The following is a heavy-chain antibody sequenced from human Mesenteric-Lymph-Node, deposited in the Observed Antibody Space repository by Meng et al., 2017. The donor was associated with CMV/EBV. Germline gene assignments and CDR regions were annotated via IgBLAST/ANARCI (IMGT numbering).Heavy chain of an antibody. Sequence: GESLKISCSASGFMIDNYDMNWVRQAPGKGLEWVAGLDWIGRGTRYADSVEGRFTISRDNAKNSLYLQMNSLRAEDTAVYYCARVDKREYSDNIGYYRDFDSWGQGTLVTVSS. V-gene: IGHV3-20*04. J-gene: IGHJ4*02. D-gene: IGHD3-22*01. CDR1: GFMIDNYD. CDR2: LDWIGRGT. CDR3: ARVDKREYSDNIGYYRDFDS.